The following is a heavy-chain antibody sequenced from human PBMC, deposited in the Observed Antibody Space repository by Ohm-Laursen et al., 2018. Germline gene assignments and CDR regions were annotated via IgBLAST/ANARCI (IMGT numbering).Heavy chain of an antibody. Sequence: SDTLSLTCAVSGDSISSYFWCWIRQPPGKGLEWIGCMFYRGSTKYNPSLKSRVTMSIDTSKNQLSLKLTSVTAADTAVYYCARAAGSSGWYYFDYWGQGTLVTVSS. CDR2: MFYRGST. D-gene: IGHD6-19*01. CDR3: ARAAGSSGWYYFDY. CDR1: GDSISSYF. V-gene: IGHV4-59*07. J-gene: IGHJ4*02.